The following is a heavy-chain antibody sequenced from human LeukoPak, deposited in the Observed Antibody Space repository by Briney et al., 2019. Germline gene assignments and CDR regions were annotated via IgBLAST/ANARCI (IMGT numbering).Heavy chain of an antibody. CDR2: IYYSGST. J-gene: IGHJ4*02. Sequence: SETLSLTCTVSGGSISSYYWSWIRQPPGKGLEWMGYIYYSGSTNYNPSLKSRVTISVDTSKTQFSLKLSSVTAADTAVYYCARHTPYGSGSYYRFPLDYWGQGTLVTVSS. CDR1: GGSISSYY. D-gene: IGHD3-10*01. V-gene: IGHV4-59*08. CDR3: ARHTPYGSGSYYRFPLDY.